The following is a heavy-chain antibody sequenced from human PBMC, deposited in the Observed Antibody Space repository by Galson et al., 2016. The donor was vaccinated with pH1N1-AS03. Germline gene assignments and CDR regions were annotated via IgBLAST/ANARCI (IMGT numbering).Heavy chain of an antibody. V-gene: IGHV5-51*01. CDR2: MFPGDSNT. Sequence: QSGAAVKKPGESLKISCQSSGYSFVNYWIGWVRQMPGKGLEWMGIMFPGDSNTPYSLAFQDLVTFAVDKSSRTAFLQWSSLKAADTATYYCARRRLGRTGGYTGAPKKPDAFDLWGQGTLVTVSS. CDR3: ARRRLGRTGGYTGAPKKPDAFDL. D-gene: IGHD2-8*02. J-gene: IGHJ3*01. CDR1: GYSFVNYW.